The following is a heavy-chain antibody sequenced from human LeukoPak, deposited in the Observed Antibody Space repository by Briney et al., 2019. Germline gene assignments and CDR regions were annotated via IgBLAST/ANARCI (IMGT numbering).Heavy chain of an antibody. CDR3: ARDYGSGSSHYYYGMDV. Sequence: SVKVSCKASGGTFSSYAISWVRQAPGQGLEWMGGIIPIFGTANYAQKFQGRVTITADKSTSTAYMELSSLRSEDTAVYYCARDYGSGSSHYYYGMDVWGKGTTVTVSS. CDR2: IIPIFGTA. CDR1: GGTFSSYA. D-gene: IGHD3-10*01. V-gene: IGHV1-69*06. J-gene: IGHJ6*04.